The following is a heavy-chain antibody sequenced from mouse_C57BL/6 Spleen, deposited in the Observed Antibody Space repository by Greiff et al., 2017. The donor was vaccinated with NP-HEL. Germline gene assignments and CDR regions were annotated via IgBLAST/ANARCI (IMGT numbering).Heavy chain of an antibody. CDR2: ISYSGST. Sequence: EVMLVESGPGMVKPSQSLSLTCTVTGYSITSGYDWHWIRHFPGNKLEWMGYISYSGSTNYNPSLKSRISITHDTSKNHFFLKLNSVTTEDAATYYCARAGDGTTGGFAYWGQGTLVTVSA. D-gene: IGHD1-1*01. CDR1: GYSITSGYD. J-gene: IGHJ3*01. CDR3: ARAGDGTTGGFAY. V-gene: IGHV3-1*01.